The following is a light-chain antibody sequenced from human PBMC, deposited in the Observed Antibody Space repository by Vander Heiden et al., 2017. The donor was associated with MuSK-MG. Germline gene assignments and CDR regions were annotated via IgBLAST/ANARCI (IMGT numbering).Light chain of an antibody. V-gene: IGLV2-8*01. CDR1: SSDVGGYNY. J-gene: IGLJ2*01. CDR2: EGS. CDR3: SSYAGSDNLV. Sequence: QSALTQPPSPSGSPGQSVTISCTGTSSDVGGYNYVSWYQQHPGKAPMLMINEGSKRPAGGTDRFSGSKSGNTASQTVSGLQAEDEADYYCSSYAGSDNLVFGGGTKLTVL.